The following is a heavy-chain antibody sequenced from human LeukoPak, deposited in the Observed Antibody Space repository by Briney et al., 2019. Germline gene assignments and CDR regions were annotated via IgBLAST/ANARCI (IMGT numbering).Heavy chain of an antibody. J-gene: IGHJ4*02. Sequence: GGSLSLSCAASGFTFSSYAMSWVRQAPGKGLEWVSAISGSGGSTYYADSVKGRFTISRDNSKNTLYLQMNSLRAEDTAVYYCAKSPSGYMVRGVHVDYWGQGTLVTVSS. CDR1: GFTFSSYA. D-gene: IGHD3-10*01. CDR2: ISGSGGST. CDR3: AKSPSGYMVRGVHVDY. V-gene: IGHV3-23*01.